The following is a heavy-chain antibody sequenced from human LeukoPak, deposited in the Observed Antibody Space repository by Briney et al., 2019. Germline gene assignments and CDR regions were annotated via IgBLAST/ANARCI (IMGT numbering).Heavy chain of an antibody. V-gene: IGHV1-46*01. J-gene: IGHJ3*02. CDR1: GYTFTSYY. D-gene: IGHD2-15*01. CDR3: ATGNRWFVDRDAFDI. CDR2: INPSGGST. Sequence: GASVKVSCKASGYTFTSYYMHWVRQAPGQGLEWMGIINPSGGSTSYAQKFQGRVTMTEDTSTDTAYMELSSLRSEDTAVYYCATGNRWFVDRDAFDIWGQGTMVTVSS.